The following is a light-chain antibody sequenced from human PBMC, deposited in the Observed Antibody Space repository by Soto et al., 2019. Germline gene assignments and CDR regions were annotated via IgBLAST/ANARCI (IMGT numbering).Light chain of an antibody. V-gene: IGKV3-11*01. J-gene: IGKJ2*01. CDR1: QSVSSD. CDR2: DAS. CDR3: QQRSKWPPMYT. Sequence: EIVLTQSPATLSLSPGERATLSCRASQSVSSDLAWYQQKPGQAPRLLIYDASNRATGIPARFSGSGSGTAFTLTISSLEPEDFAVYYCQQRSKWPPMYTFCHGTKLEIK.